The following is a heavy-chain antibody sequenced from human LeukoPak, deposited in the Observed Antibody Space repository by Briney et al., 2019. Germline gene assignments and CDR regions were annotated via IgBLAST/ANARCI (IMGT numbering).Heavy chain of an antibody. J-gene: IGHJ3*02. CDR3: ARENTMVRGVIINDAFDI. Sequence: ASVKVSCKASGYTFTSYGISWVRQAPGQGLEWMGWISAYNGNTNYAQKHQGRVTMTTDTSTSTAYMELRSLRSDDTAVYYCARENTMVRGVIINDAFDIWGEGTMVTVSS. V-gene: IGHV1-18*01. D-gene: IGHD3-10*01. CDR2: ISAYNGNT. CDR1: GYTFTSYG.